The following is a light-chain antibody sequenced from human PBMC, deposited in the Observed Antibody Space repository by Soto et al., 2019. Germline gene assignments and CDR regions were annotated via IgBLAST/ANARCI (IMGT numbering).Light chain of an antibody. V-gene: IGKV1-5*01. J-gene: IGKJ1*01. CDR3: PHHNSYYQT. CDR1: QSIRHY. Sequence: DIQMTQSPPTLSASVGDRVTITCRASQSIRHYLAWYQQMPGKAPKLLIYVASTLQSGVPSRFSVSGSGTDFTLTIISLQPDDFGNYFCPHHNSYYQTFGQGTKVEIK. CDR2: VAS.